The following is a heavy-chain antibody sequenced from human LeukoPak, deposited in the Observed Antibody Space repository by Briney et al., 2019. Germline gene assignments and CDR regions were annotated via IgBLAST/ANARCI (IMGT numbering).Heavy chain of an antibody. J-gene: IGHJ5*02. CDR1: GFTVSAYA. V-gene: IGHV3-66*02. Sequence: GVSLRLSCAASGFTVSAYAMAWVRQAPGKGLEWVSTIYDDNTYYADSVKGRFAISTDNSKNTLYLQMNSLRAEDTAVYYCARDNWFDPWGQGTLVTVSS. CDR3: ARDNWFDP. CDR2: IYDDNT.